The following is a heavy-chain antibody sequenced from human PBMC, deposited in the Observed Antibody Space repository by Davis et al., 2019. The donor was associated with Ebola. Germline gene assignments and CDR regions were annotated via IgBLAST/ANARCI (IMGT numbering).Heavy chain of an antibody. Sequence: GGSLRLSCAASGFTFSSYSMNWVRQAPGKGLEWVSYISSSSSTIYYADSVKGRFTISRDNAKNSLYLQMNSLRAEDTAVYYCARDLLTSCYDYWGQGTLVTVSS. V-gene: IGHV3-48*01. D-gene: IGHD2-2*01. CDR3: ARDLLTSCYDY. CDR2: ISSSSSTI. J-gene: IGHJ4*02. CDR1: GFTFSSYS.